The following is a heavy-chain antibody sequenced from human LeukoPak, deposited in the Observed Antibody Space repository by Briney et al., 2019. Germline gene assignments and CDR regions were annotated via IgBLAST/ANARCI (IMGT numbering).Heavy chain of an antibody. CDR1: GFTFSSYG. V-gene: IGHV3-23*01. D-gene: IGHD5-12*01. CDR2: ISGSGGST. Sequence: PGGSLRLSCAASGFTFSSYGMSWVRQAPGKGLEWVSAISGSGGSTYYADSVKGRFTISRDNSKNTLFLQMNSLRAEDTAVYYCAKANRWVATIAEYWGQGALVTVSS. CDR3: AKANRWVATIAEY. J-gene: IGHJ4*02.